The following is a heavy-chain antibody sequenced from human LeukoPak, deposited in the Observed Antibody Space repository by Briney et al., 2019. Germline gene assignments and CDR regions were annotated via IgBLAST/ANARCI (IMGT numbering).Heavy chain of an antibody. CDR2: IYTSGGT. Sequence: SQTLSLTCTVSGGSISSGSYYWSWIRQPAGKGLEWIGRIYTSGGTNYNPSLKSRVTISVDTSKNQFSLKLSSVTAADTAVYYCARDIGYCSSTSCPRVDNWFDPWGQGTLVTVSS. D-gene: IGHD2-2*01. J-gene: IGHJ5*02. CDR1: GGSISSGSYY. V-gene: IGHV4-61*02. CDR3: ARDIGYCSSTSCPRVDNWFDP.